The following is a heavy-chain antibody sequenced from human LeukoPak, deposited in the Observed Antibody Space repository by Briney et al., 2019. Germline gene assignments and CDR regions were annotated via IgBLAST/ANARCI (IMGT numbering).Heavy chain of an antibody. CDR3: ARWWELLADYYYYYMDV. J-gene: IGHJ6*03. CDR2: INPNSGGT. CDR1: GYTLTGYY. D-gene: IGHD1-26*01. V-gene: IGHV1-2*02. Sequence: ASVKVFCKASGYTLTGYYMHWVRQAPGQGLEWMGWINPNSGGTNYAQKFQGRVTITRDTSISTAYMELSRLRSDDTGVYYCARWWELLADYYYYYMDVWGKGTTVTVSS.